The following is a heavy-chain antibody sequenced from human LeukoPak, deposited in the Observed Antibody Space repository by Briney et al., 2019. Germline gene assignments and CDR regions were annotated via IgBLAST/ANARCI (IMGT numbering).Heavy chain of an antibody. CDR2: ISGSGGST. Sequence: PGGSLRLSCAASGFTFSSYSMNWVRQAPGKGLEWVSAISGSGGSTYYADSVKGRFTISRDNSKNTLYLQMNSLRAEDTAVYYCAKDIVVVPAASPSPSFDYWGQGTLVTVSS. CDR1: GFTFSSYS. J-gene: IGHJ4*02. CDR3: AKDIVVVPAASPSPSFDY. D-gene: IGHD2-2*01. V-gene: IGHV3-23*01.